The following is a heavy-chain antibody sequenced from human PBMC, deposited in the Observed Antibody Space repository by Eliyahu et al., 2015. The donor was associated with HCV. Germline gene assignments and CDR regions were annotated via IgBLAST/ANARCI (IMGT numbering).Heavy chain of an antibody. CDR3: AKTRLRFTEYYFDY. J-gene: IGHJ4*02. Sequence: EVQLVESGGVVVQPGGSRRLSCAASGFTFDDYTMHWVRPAPGKGLEWVSLISWDGGSTYYADSVKGRFTISRDNSKNSLYLQMNSLRTEDTALYYCAKTRLRFTEYYFDYWGQGTLVTVSS. V-gene: IGHV3-43*01. CDR1: GFTFDDYT. CDR2: ISWDGGST. D-gene: IGHD3-3*01.